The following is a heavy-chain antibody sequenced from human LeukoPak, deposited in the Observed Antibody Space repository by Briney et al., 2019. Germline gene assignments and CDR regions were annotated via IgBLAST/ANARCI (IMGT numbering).Heavy chain of an antibody. CDR2: INPNSGGT. D-gene: IGHD2-15*01. Sequence: ASVKVSCKASGYTFTGYYMHWVRQAPGQGPEWMGWINPNSGGTNYAQKFQGRVTMTRDTPISTAYMELSRLRSDDTAVYYCAREDCSGGSCHPDYWGQGTLVTVSS. CDR1: GYTFTGYY. J-gene: IGHJ4*02. V-gene: IGHV1-2*02. CDR3: AREDCSGGSCHPDY.